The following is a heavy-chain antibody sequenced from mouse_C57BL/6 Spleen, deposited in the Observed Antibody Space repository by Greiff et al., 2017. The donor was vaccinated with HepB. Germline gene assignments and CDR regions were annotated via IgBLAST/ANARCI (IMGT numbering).Heavy chain of an antibody. CDR3: AREDSSGYGYYFDY. Sequence: EVQLQQSVAELVRPGASVKLSCTASGFNIKNTYMHWMKQRPEQGLEWIGRIDPANGNTKYAPKFQGKATTTADTSANTAYLQLSSLTSEDTASYYCAREDSSGYGYYFDYWGQGTTLTVSS. J-gene: IGHJ2*01. CDR2: IDPANGNT. CDR1: GFNIKNTY. V-gene: IGHV14-3*01. D-gene: IGHD3-2*02.